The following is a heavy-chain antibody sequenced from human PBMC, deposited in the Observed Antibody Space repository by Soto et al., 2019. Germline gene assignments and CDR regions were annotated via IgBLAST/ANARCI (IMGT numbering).Heavy chain of an antibody. J-gene: IGHJ4*02. CDR3: ARWDGYGDE. V-gene: IGHV3-23*01. CDR2: LSAGGANT. D-gene: IGHD5-12*01. Sequence: EVQLLESGGGLVQPGGSLRLSCAASGFTFSTYSMAWVRQTPGKGPEWVSGLSAGGANTFYADTVRGRFTICGDNSRNTVYLQMNSLRVEDTAIYYCARWDGYGDEWGQGTLVSVSS. CDR1: GFTFSTYS.